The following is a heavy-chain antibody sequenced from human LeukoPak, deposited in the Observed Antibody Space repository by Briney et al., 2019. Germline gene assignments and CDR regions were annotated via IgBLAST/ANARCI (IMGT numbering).Heavy chain of an antibody. V-gene: IGHV3-48*03. CDR3: ARTDYYDSSGYYGRGYYYYYGMDV. J-gene: IGHJ6*02. CDR2: ISSSGSTI. Sequence: PGGSLRLSCAASGFTFSSYEMNWVRQAPGKGLEWVSYISSSGSTIYYADSVKGRLTISRDNAKNSLYLQMNSLRAEDTAVYYCARTDYYDSSGYYGRGYYYYYGMDVWGQGTTVTVSS. D-gene: IGHD3-22*01. CDR1: GFTFSSYE.